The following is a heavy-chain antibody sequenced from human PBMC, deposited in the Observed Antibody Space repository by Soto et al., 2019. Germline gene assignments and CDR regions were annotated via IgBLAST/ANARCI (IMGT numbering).Heavy chain of an antibody. D-gene: IGHD6-19*01. Sequence: SETLSLTCSVSGGSINSSSYFWGWVRQPPVKGLEWIGSIYYSGSTYYNPSLRSRVTISVDTSKNQFSLKLSSVTAADTDVFYCARHYSSGSRNWFDPWGQGTLVTVS. CDR1: GGSINSSSYF. CDR3: ARHYSSGSRNWFDP. V-gene: IGHV4-39*01. J-gene: IGHJ5*02. CDR2: IYYSGST.